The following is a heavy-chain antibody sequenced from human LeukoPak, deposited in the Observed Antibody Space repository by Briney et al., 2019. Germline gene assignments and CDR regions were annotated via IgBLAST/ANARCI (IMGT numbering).Heavy chain of an antibody. CDR2: ISSSGSTI. D-gene: IGHD5-24*01. J-gene: IGHJ4*02. CDR1: GFTFCDYY. CDR3: ARDGRWLLYYFDY. Sequence: KPGGSLRLSCAASGFTFCDYYMSWIRQAPGKGLEWVSYISSSGSTIYYADSVKGRFTISRDNAKNSLYLQMNSLRAEDTAVYYCARDGRWLLYYFDYWGQGTLVTVSS. V-gene: IGHV3-11*01.